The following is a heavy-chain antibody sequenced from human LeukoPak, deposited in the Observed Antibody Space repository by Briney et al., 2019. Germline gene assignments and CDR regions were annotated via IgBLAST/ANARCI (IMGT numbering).Heavy chain of an antibody. CDR1: DFTFSNYA. CDR3: TRDAYNFNDFDY. V-gene: IGHV3-30*17. J-gene: IGHJ4*02. CDR2: VSSHGNDG. D-gene: IGHD5-24*01. Sequence: PGGSLRLSCAVSDFTFSNYAMHWVRPPPGKGLEWVAVVSSHGNDGYYADSVRGRFTISRDNSKNTLYLQIDSLRLEDTAIYYCTRDAYNFNDFDYWGQGTLVTVSS.